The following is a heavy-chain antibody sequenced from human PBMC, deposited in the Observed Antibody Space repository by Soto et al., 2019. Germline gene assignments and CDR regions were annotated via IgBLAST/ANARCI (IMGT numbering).Heavy chain of an antibody. J-gene: IGHJ4*02. CDR3: ARGDCSSSSCYYFDY. D-gene: IGHD2-2*01. CDR2: FDYSGNT. CDR1: GGSISSSGYF. V-gene: IGHV4-30-4*01. Sequence: QVQLQESGPGLVKPSQTLSLTCTVSGGSISSSGYFWSRIRQPPGKGVEWIGYFDYSGNTYYNPSLKSRVTISLDASKNQFALRLSSVTAADTAVYHCARGDCSSSSCYYFDYWGQGTLVTVSS.